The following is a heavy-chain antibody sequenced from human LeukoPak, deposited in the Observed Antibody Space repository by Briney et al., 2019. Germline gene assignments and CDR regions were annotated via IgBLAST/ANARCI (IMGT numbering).Heavy chain of an antibody. D-gene: IGHD6-6*01. CDR3: ARDHGVVPLDP. V-gene: IGHV4-61*02. J-gene: IGHJ5*02. CDR2: MSTSGSI. CDR1: GGSISSSSYY. Sequence: SETLSLTCTVSGGSISSSSYYWAWIRQPAGKGLEWIGRMSTSGSIDYNPSLKSRVTISVDTSKDQFSLTLTSVTAADTALYYCARDHGVVPLDPWGQGILVTVSS.